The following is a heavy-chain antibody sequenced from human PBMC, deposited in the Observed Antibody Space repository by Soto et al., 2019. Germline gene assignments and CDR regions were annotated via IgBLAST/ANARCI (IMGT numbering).Heavy chain of an antibody. D-gene: IGHD2-21*02. Sequence: GGSLRLSCAASGFTFSSYAMSWVRQAPGKGLEWVSAISGSGGSTYYADSVKGRFTISRDNSKNTLYLQMNSLRAEDTAVYYCAKDTKRNTVVTPQSYYYYGMDVWGQGTTVTVSS. CDR3: AKDTKRNTVVTPQSYYYYGMDV. CDR1: GFTFSSYA. V-gene: IGHV3-23*01. J-gene: IGHJ6*02. CDR2: ISGSGGST.